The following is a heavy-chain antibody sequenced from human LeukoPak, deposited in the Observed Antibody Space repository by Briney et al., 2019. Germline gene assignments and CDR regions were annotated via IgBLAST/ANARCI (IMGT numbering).Heavy chain of an antibody. CDR2: IYPGDSDT. CDR1: GYSFTSYW. CDR3: ARPTDTAIVAGGDWYFDL. V-gene: IGHV5-51*01. D-gene: IGHD5-18*01. Sequence: GESLKISCKGSGYSFTSYWIGWVRQMPGKGLEWMGIIYPGDSDTRYSPSFQGQVTISADKSISTAYLQWSSLKASDTAMYYCARPTDTAIVAGGDWYFDLWGRGTLVTVSS. J-gene: IGHJ2*01.